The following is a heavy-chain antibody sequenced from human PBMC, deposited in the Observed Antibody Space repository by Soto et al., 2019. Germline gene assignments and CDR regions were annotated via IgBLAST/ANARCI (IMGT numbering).Heavy chain of an antibody. CDR3: ARVSGARMTTYQGDY. CDR1: GYTFTSYY. D-gene: IGHD4-17*01. CDR2: INPSGGST. Sequence: QVQLVQSGAEVKKPGASVKVSCKASGYTFTSYYMHWVRQAPGQGLEWMGRINPSGGSTSYAQKLQGRVTMTRDTSPSTVYMELSSLRSEDTAVYYCARVSGARMTTYQGDYWGQGTLVTVSS. J-gene: IGHJ4*02. V-gene: IGHV1-46*04.